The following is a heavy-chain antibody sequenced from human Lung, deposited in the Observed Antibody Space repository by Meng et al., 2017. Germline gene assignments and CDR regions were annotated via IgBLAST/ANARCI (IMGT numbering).Heavy chain of an antibody. Sequence: QVRLQQWGAGLLKPSETRSLTCFVSGGSFSNYYWSWIRQPPGKGLEWIGEINHSGSTNYNPSLESRATISVDTSQNNLSLKLSSVTAADSAVYYCARGPTTMAHDFDYWGQGTLVTVSS. CDR3: ARGPTTMAHDFDY. CDR1: GGSFSNYY. D-gene: IGHD4-11*01. CDR2: INHSGST. V-gene: IGHV4-34*01. J-gene: IGHJ4*02.